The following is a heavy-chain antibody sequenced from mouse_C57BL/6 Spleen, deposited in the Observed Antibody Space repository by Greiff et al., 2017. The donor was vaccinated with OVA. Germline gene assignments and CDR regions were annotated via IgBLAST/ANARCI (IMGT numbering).Heavy chain of an antibody. CDR1: GYTFTSYW. V-gene: IGHV1-50*01. CDR3: ARGPHYAMDY. J-gene: IGHJ4*01. CDR2: IDPSDSYT. Sequence: VQLQQSGAELVKPGASVKLSCKASGYTFTSYWMQWVKQRPGQGLEWIGEIDPSDSYTNYNQKFKGKATLTVDTSSSTAYMQLSSLTSEDAAVYYCARGPHYAMDYWGQGTSVTVSS.